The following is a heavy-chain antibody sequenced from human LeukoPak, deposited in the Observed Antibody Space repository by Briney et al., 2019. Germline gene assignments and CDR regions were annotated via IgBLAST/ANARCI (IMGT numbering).Heavy chain of an antibody. CDR1: GYTFTSYD. CDR3: ARGASTPGYYYYYYYMDV. CDR2: MNPNSGHT. Sequence: GASVKVSCKASGYTFTSYDINWVRQATGQGLEWMGWMNPNSGHTGYAQNFQGRVTITRNTSISTAYMELSSLRSEDTAVYYCARGASTPGYYYYYYYMDVWGKGTTVTVSS. V-gene: IGHV1-8*03. D-gene: IGHD2-15*01. J-gene: IGHJ6*03.